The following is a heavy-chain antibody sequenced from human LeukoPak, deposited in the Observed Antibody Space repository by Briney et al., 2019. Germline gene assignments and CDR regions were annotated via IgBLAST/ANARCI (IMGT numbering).Heavy chain of an antibody. CDR1: GGSFSGYY. Sequence: PSETLSLTCAVYGGSFSGYYWSWIRHPPGKGLECIGEINHSGSTNYNPSLKSRVTISVDTSKNQFSLKLVSVTAADTAIYSSARRRLGASYSYRSGSYANSYFDLWGRGTLVTVSS. CDR3: ARRRLGASYSYRSGSYANSYFDL. CDR2: INHSGST. V-gene: IGHV4-34*01. D-gene: IGHD3-10*01. J-gene: IGHJ2*01.